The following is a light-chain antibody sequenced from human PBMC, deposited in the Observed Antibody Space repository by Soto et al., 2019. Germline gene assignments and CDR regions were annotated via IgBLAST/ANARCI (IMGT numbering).Light chain of an antibody. CDR2: NAF. V-gene: IGLV2-14*03. J-gene: IGLJ2*01. Sequence: QSARTQPASVSGSPGQSITISCTGTTSDVGGYNFVSWYQHHPGKAPKLMIYNAFDRPSGVSNRFSGSKSGNTASLTISGLQAEDEAHYYCSSYTRGRVVFGGGTKLTVL. CDR1: TSDVGGYNF. CDR3: SSYTRGRVV.